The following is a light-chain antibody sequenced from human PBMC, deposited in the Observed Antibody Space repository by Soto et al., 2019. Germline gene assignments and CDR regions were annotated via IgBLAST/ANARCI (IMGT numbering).Light chain of an antibody. CDR1: LTVSNK. Sequence: EVVMTQSPATLSVSPGERATLSCRASLTVSNKLAWYRQKPGQSPRLLIYDASTRATGVPARFSGSGSGTEFTLTISSLQTEDSAVYYCQQYNFWLRWTFGRRTKVDIK. J-gene: IGKJ1*01. V-gene: IGKV3-15*01. CDR3: QQYNFWLRWT. CDR2: DAS.